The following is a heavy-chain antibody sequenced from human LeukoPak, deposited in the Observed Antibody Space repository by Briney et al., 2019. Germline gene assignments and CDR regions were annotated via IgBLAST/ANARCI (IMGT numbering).Heavy chain of an antibody. V-gene: IGHV3-7*01. CDR1: GFTFSSYW. CDR3: ASRSNYDILTGYEVFDH. CDR2: IKQDGSEK. Sequence: GGSLRLSCAASGFTFSSYWMSWVRQAPGKGLEWVANIKQDGSEKYYVDSVKGRFTISRDNAKNSLYLQMNSLRTEDTAVYYCASRSNYDILTGYEVFDHWGQGTLVTVSS. D-gene: IGHD3-9*01. J-gene: IGHJ4*02.